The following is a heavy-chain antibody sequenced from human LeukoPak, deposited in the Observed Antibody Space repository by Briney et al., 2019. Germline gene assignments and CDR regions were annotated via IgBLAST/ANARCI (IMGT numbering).Heavy chain of an antibody. Sequence: GRSLRLSCAASGFTFSSYAMHWVRQAPGKGLEWVAVISYDGSNKYYADSVKGRFTTSRDNSKNTLYLQMNSLRAEDTAVYYCAKDYGGNLPYYYGMDVWGQGTTVTVSS. V-gene: IGHV3-30*04. CDR1: GFTFSSYA. CDR3: AKDYGGNLPYYYGMDV. D-gene: IGHD4-23*01. CDR2: ISYDGSNK. J-gene: IGHJ6*02.